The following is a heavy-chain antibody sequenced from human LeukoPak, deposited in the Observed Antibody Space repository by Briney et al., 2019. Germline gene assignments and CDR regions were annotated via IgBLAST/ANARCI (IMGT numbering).Heavy chain of an antibody. CDR3: AAEFAY. CDR1: GGSISSYY. J-gene: IGHJ4*02. CDR2: IYYSGST. Sequence: SETLSLTCTVSGGSISSYYWSWIRQPPGKGLEWIGYIYYSGSTNYNPSLKSRVTISVDTSKNQFSLKLTSVTAADTAVYYCAAEFAYWGQGTLVTVSS. V-gene: IGHV4-59*08.